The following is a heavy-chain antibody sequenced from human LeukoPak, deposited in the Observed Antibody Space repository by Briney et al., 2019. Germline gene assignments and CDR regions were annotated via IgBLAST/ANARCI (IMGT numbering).Heavy chain of an antibody. CDR1: GFTFNNFG. CDR3: ASKWYCGGDCYYQIDY. D-gene: IGHD2-21*02. V-gene: IGHV3-30*02. CDR2: IQYNGNNK. Sequence: GGSLRLSCAASGFTFNNFGMHWVRQAPGKGLEWVTFIQYNGNNKYYADSVKGRFTISRDNSKNTLYLQMNSLRTEDTAVYYCASKWYCGGDCYYQIDYWGQGNLVTVSS. J-gene: IGHJ4*02.